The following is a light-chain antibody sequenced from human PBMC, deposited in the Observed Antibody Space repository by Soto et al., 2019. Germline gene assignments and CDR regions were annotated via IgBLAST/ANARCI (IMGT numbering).Light chain of an antibody. CDR1: QSVSTW. Sequence: EIQMTQAPWTMXASVVNRVPISCXASQSVSTWLAWYQQKPGKAPKLLIYKASSLESGVPSRFSGSGSGTEFTLTISSLQPDDFATYYCQQFNTSPWTFGQGTKVDI. V-gene: IGKV1-5*03. CDR2: KAS. CDR3: QQFNTSPWT. J-gene: IGKJ1*01.